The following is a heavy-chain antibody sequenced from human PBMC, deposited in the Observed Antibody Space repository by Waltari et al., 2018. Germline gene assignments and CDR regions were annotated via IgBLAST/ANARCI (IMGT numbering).Heavy chain of an antibody. Sequence: EVQLVESGGGLVQPGGSLRLSCAASGFTFSSYAMSWVRQAPGKGLEWVSSMSSSSRYTYYADSVKGRLTISRDNAKNSLYLQMNSLRAEDTAVYYCARVAASLIRKYYFDYWGQGTLVTVSS. CDR2: MSSSSRYT. CDR3: ARVAASLIRKYYFDY. V-gene: IGHV3-21*01. J-gene: IGHJ4*02. CDR1: GFTFSSYA. D-gene: IGHD6-13*01.